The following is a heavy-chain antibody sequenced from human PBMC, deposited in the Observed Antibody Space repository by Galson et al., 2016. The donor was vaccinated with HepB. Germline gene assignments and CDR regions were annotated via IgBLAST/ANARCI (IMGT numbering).Heavy chain of an antibody. CDR2: IRSQGFGGTT. D-gene: IGHD2-2*01. CDR3: TSCRSMNYLPCAFDI. J-gene: IGHJ3*02. Sequence: SLRLSCAASGFTVGTYAMSWFRQAPRKGLEWVSFIRSQGFGGTTDYAASVQGRVIISRDDSKSMAYLQMNSLKTEDTGMYYCTSCRSMNYLPCAFDIWGQGTMVTVSS. V-gene: IGHV3-49*03. CDR1: GFTVGTYA.